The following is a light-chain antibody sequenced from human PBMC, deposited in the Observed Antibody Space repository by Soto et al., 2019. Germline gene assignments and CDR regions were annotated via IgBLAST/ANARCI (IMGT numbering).Light chain of an antibody. Sequence: AIRMTQSPSSLSASTGDRVTLTCRASQGISSYLGWYQQKPGKAPKLLIYAASTLQSGVPSRFSGSGSGTDFTLTISCLQPEDFATYYCQQYYSYPRTFGQGTKVEIK. J-gene: IGKJ1*01. CDR3: QQYYSYPRT. CDR2: AAS. CDR1: QGISSY. V-gene: IGKV1-8*01.